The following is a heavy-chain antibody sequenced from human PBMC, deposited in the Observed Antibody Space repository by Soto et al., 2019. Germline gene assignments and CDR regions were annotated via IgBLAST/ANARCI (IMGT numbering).Heavy chain of an antibody. Sequence: ASVKVSCKTSGYTFTSYGITWVRQAPGQGLEWMGWITTDKGKTTYAQKFQGRVTMTTDISTSTAYMELRSLRSDDTAVYYCATRSPAFDYWGQGTLVTVSS. CDR2: ITTDKGKT. V-gene: IGHV1-18*01. CDR1: GYTFTSYG. J-gene: IGHJ4*02. CDR3: ATRSPAFDY.